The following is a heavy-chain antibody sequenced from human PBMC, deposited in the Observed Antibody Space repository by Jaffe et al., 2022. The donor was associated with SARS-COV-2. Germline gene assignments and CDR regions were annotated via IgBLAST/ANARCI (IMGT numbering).Heavy chain of an antibody. J-gene: IGHJ6*02. CDR2: IYPGDSDT. Sequence: EVQLVQSGAEVKKPGESLKISCKASGYTFTNYWIGWVRQMPGKGPEWMGIIYPGDSDTRYSPSFQGQVTISADKSISTAFLQWSSLKASDTAMYYCARQYYDNSGQYGMDVWGQGTTVTVSS. V-gene: IGHV5-51*01. CDR1: GYTFTNYW. D-gene: IGHD3-22*01. CDR3: ARQYYDNSGQYGMDV.